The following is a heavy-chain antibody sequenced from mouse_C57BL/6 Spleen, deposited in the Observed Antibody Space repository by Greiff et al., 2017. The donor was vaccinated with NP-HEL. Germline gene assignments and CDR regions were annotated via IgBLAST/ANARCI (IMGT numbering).Heavy chain of an antibody. CDR2: INPNNGGT. Sequence: EVQLQQSGPELVKPGASVKMSCKASGYTFTDYNMHWVKQSHGKSLEWIGYINPNNGGTSYNQKFKGKATLTVNKSSSTAYMELRSLTSEDSAVYYCARWGPIYYDYERYAMDYWGQGTSVTVSS. V-gene: IGHV1-22*01. CDR1: GYTFTDYN. J-gene: IGHJ4*01. D-gene: IGHD2-4*01. CDR3: ARWGPIYYDYERYAMDY.